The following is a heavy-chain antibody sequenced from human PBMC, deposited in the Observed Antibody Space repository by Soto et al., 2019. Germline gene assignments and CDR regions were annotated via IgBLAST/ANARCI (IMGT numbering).Heavy chain of an antibody. V-gene: IGHV3-21*01. CDR3: ARDGVGSSSPDY. J-gene: IGHJ4*02. D-gene: IGHD6-6*01. Sequence: EVQLVESGGGLVKPGGSLRLSCAASGFTFSIYSMMWVRQAPGKGLEWVSSISSSGSNIYYADSVKGRFTISRDNPKNSLYLQLSSMRVEDTAVYYRARDGVGSSSPDYWGQGTLVTVSS. CDR1: GFTFSIYS. CDR2: ISSSGSNI.